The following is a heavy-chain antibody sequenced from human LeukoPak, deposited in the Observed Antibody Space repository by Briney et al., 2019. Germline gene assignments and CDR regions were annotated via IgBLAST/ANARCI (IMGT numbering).Heavy chain of an antibody. J-gene: IGHJ4*02. CDR2: INHSGST. CDR1: GGSFSGYY. D-gene: IGHD3-10*01. CDR3: AVDYGSGTWEVY. V-gene: IGHV4-34*01. Sequence: SETLSLTCAVYGGSFSGYYWSWIRQPPGKGLERIGEINHSGSTNYNPSLKSRVTISVDTSKNQFSLKLSSVTAADTAVYYCAVDYGSGTWEVYWGQGTLVTVSS.